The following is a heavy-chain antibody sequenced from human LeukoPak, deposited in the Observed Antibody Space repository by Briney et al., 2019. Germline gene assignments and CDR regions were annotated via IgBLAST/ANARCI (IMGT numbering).Heavy chain of an antibody. J-gene: IGHJ4*02. D-gene: IGHD3-10*01. CDR3: ARSSSSMVRGVIND. CDR1: GFTFSSYE. CDR2: ISSSGSTV. Sequence: PGGSLRLSCAASGFTFSSYEMNWVRQAPGKGLEWVSYISSSGSTVYYADSVKGRFTISRDNAKNSLYLQKNSLRAEDTAFYYCARSSSSMVRGVINDWGQGTLVTVSS. V-gene: IGHV3-48*03.